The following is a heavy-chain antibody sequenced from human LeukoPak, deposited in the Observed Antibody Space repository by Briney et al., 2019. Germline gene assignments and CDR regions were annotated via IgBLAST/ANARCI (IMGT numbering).Heavy chain of an antibody. D-gene: IGHD6-19*01. Sequence: SETLSLTCSLSGGPIDSFYWTWIRQPPGKGLEWIGYIYHSGITNYNPSLKSRVTISIDKSKSQFSLKLSSVTAADTAVYYRASAVAGIRDWGQGTLVTVSS. CDR1: GGPIDSFY. V-gene: IGHV4-59*01. CDR3: ASAVAGIRD. J-gene: IGHJ4*02. CDR2: IYHSGIT.